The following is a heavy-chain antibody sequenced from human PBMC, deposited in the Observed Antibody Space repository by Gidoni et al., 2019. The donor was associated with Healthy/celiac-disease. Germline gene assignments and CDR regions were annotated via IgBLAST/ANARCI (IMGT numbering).Heavy chain of an antibody. V-gene: IGHV4-59*01. CDR3: ARGRDYGMDV. J-gene: IGHJ6*02. Sequence: QVQLQESGPGLVKPSETLSLTCTVSGGSISSYYWSWIRQPPGKGLEWIGYIYYSGSTNYNPSLKSRVTISVDTSKNQFSLKLSSVTAADTAVYYCARGRDYGMDVWGQGTTVTVSS. CDR1: GGSISSYY. CDR2: IYYSGST.